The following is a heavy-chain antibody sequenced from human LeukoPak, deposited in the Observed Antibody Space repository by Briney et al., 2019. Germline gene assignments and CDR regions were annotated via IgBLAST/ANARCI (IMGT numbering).Heavy chain of an antibody. CDR1: GGSIISYY. D-gene: IGHD1-1*01. CDR2: IYYSGST. J-gene: IGHJ5*02. CDR3: ARHGTTGANLNWFDP. V-gene: IGHV4-59*01. Sequence: SETLPLTCTVSGGSIISYYWSWIRQPPGKGLEWIGYIYYSGSTNYNPSLKSRVTLSVDTSKNQFSLKVSSATAADTAVYYCARHGTTGANLNWFDPWGQGTLVTVSS.